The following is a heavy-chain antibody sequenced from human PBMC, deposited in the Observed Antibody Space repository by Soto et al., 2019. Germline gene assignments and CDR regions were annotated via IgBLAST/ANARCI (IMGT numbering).Heavy chain of an antibody. CDR1: GYTFTSYY. CDR2: MNPDSGDT. J-gene: IGHJ6*02. CDR3: ARIGDSHYNYDMDV. V-gene: IGHV1-8*02. Sequence: ASVKVSCKASGYTFTSYYMHWVRQATGQGPEWMGWMNPDSGDTGYAQKFQGRITMTRDTSISTAYMELSSLRSEDTAVYYCARIGDSHYNYDMDVWGQGTTVTVSS.